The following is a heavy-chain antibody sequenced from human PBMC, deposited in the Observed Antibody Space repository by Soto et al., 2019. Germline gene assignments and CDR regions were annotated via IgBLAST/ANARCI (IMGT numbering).Heavy chain of an antibody. V-gene: IGHV3-23*01. CDR2: ISGSGGST. CDR1: GFTFSSYA. Sequence: PGGSLRLSCAASGFTFSSYAMSWVRQAPGKGLEWVSAISGSGGSTYYADSVKGRFTISRDNSKNTLYLQMNGLRAEDTAVYYCAKCRVGSTATNWFDPWGQGALVTVSS. CDR3: AKCRVGSTATNWFDP. D-gene: IGHD5-18*01. J-gene: IGHJ5*02.